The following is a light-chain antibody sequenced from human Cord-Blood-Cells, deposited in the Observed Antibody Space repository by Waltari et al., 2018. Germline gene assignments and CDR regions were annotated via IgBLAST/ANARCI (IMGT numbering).Light chain of an antibody. V-gene: IGLV2-14*01. CDR1: RSHVRGYNH. Sequence: QSALTQTASVSGSPGQSTTISCTGTRSHVRGYNHVSWYQQHPGKAPKLMIYEVSNRPSGVSNRFSGSKSGNTASLTISGLQAEDEADYYCSSYTSSSTLVFGTGTKVTVL. CDR3: SSYTSSSTLV. CDR2: EVS. J-gene: IGLJ1*01.